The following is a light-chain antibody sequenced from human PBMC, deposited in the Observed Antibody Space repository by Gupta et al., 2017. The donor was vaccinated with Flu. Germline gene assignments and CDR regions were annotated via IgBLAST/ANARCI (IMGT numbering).Light chain of an antibody. CDR2: AAS. V-gene: IGKV1-6*01. CDR3: LQDYNYPWT. Sequence: AIQMTQSPSSLSASVGDRVTITCRASQGIRNDLGWYQQKPGKAPKLLIYAASSLQSGVPSRFSGRGSRTDFTLTISSLQPEDFATYYSLQDYNYPWTFGQGTKVEIK. CDR1: QGIRND. J-gene: IGKJ1*01.